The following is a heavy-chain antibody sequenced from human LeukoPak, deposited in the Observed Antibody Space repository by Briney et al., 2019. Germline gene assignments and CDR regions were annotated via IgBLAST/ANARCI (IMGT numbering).Heavy chain of an antibody. CDR2: IYPGDSDT. D-gene: IGHD3-22*01. CDR1: GYSFTSYW. CDR3: ARRQNYDSSGYYYVGHAFDI. V-gene: IGHV5-51*01. Sequence: GESLKISCKGSGYSFTSYWIGWVRQMPGKGLEWMGIIYPGDSDTRYSPSSQGQVTISADKSISTAYLQWSSLKASDTAMYYCARRQNYDSSGYYYVGHAFDIWGQGTMVTVSS. J-gene: IGHJ3*02.